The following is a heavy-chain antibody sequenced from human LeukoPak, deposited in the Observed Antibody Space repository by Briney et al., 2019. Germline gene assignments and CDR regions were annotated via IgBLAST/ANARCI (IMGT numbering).Heavy chain of an antibody. V-gene: IGHV3-53*01. Sequence: GGSLRLSCAASGFTVSSSDMSWVRQAPGKGLEWVSVIYSGGTTYCADSVKGRFTISRDNSKNTLYLQMSSVRAEDTAVYYCARDQEYWGQGTLVTVSS. CDR2: IYSGGTT. CDR3: ARDQEY. CDR1: GFTVSSSD. J-gene: IGHJ4*02.